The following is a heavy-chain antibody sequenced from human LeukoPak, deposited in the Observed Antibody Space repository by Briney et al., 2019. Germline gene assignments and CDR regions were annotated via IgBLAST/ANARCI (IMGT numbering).Heavy chain of an antibody. V-gene: IGHV3-23*01. CDR2: ISGSGVGT. D-gene: IGHD3-10*01. CDR1: GFTFTSYG. Sequence: PGGSLRLSCAASGFTFTSYGMSWVRQAPGEGLEWVSAISGSGVGTYYADSVKGRFTISRDNSKNTLYLQMNSLRAEDTAVYYCARDSYGSGSYDSWGQGTLVTVSS. J-gene: IGHJ4*02. CDR3: ARDSYGSGSYDS.